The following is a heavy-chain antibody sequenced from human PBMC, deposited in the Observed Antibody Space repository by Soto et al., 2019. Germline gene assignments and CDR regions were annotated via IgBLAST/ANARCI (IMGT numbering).Heavy chain of an antibody. CDR1: GGSVSSGSYY. V-gene: IGHV4-61*01. CDR2: IYYSGST. CDR3: ARGSYYYDSSGYYHY. J-gene: IGHJ4*02. D-gene: IGHD3-22*01. Sequence: SETLSLTCTVSGGSVSSGSYYWSWIRQPPGKGLEWIGYIYYSGSTYYNPSLKSRVTISVDTSKNQFSLKLSSVTAADTAVYYCARGSYYYDSSGYYHYWDQGTLVTVSS.